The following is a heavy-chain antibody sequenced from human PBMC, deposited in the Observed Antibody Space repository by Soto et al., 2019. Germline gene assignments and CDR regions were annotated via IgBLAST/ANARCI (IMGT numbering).Heavy chain of an antibody. D-gene: IGHD5-18*01. V-gene: IGHV3-30*04. CDR1: GFIFKNYA. CDR3: ARGNGTTTMYNQLFDY. CDR2: IATDEYNI. Sequence: QVQLVESGGGVVQPGRSLRLSCAASGFIFKNYAMHWVRQAPGKGLEWVAVIATDEYNIYYSDSVRGRFTIFRDKSRNTLYLQMNNLRVDDTSVFFCARGNGTTTMYNQLFDYWGQGSVVTVSS. J-gene: IGHJ4*02.